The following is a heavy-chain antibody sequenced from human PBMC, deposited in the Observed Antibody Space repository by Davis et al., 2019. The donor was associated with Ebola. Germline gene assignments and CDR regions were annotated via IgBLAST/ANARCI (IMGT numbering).Heavy chain of an antibody. V-gene: IGHV3-30*18. CDR2: ISYDGSTK. CDR3: AKDAVLWFGELLWRGYGMDV. CDR1: GFTFSDYY. Sequence: GGSLRLSCAGSGFTFSDYYMAWVRQAPGKGLEWVAVISYDGSTKYYADSVKGRFTISRDNSKNTLYLQMNSLRAEDTAVYYCAKDAVLWFGELLWRGYGMDVWGKGTTVTVSS. D-gene: IGHD3-10*01. J-gene: IGHJ6*04.